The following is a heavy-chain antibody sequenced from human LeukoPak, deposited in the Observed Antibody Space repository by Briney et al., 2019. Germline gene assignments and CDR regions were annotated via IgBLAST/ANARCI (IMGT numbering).Heavy chain of an antibody. CDR1: GFTFSNAW. CDR2: IKSKTDGGTT. Sequence: GGSLRLSCAASGFTFSNAWMSWVRQAPGKGLEWVGRIKSKTDGGTTDYAAPVKGRFTISRDDSKNTLYLQMSSLKTEDTAVYFCAHRNTAMVRVDYWGQGTLVTVSS. CDR3: AHRNTAMVRVDY. V-gene: IGHV3-15*01. J-gene: IGHJ4*02. D-gene: IGHD5-18*01.